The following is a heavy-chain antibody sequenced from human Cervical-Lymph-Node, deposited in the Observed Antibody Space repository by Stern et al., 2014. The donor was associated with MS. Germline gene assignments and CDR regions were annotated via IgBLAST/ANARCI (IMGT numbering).Heavy chain of an antibody. CDR1: GYIFTGYY. D-gene: IGHD3-3*01. CDR2: INPNTGGT. J-gene: IGHJ6*02. V-gene: IGHV1-2*02. Sequence: QLVQSGAEVKKPGASVKVSCKTSGYIFTGYYIHWVRQAPGQGLEWMAWINPNTGGTKYAQKFQGRVTMSRDTSISTAYVELSSLTSADTAVYYCARDQRGITIFGVVTDYYYLGMDVWGQGTTVTVSS. CDR3: ARDQRGITIFGVVTDYYYLGMDV.